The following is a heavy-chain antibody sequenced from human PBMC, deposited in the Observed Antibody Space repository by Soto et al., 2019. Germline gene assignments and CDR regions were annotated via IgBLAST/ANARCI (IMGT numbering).Heavy chain of an antibody. Sequence: SETLSLTCTVSGASINNYYWTWIRQPPGKGLEWIGYSYHGGTTDCNPSLKSRVTISVDTSKNQFSLKLTSVTAADTAVYYCARFVGYYYGSVSYSSGIDYWGQGALVTVSS. D-gene: IGHD3-10*01. CDR1: GASINNYY. CDR2: SYHGGTT. V-gene: IGHV4-59*01. J-gene: IGHJ4*02. CDR3: ARFVGYYYGSVSYSSGIDY.